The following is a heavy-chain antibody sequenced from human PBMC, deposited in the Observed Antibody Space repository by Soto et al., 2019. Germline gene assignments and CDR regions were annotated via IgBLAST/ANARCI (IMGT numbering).Heavy chain of an antibody. CDR2: IRSKGDGETI. CDR3: TTDQLEVAGTPYYFDN. J-gene: IGHJ4*02. CDR1: GFTFSNAW. V-gene: IGHV3-15*01. Sequence: GGSLRLSCAASGFTFSNAWMSWVRQAPGKGLEWVGRIRSKGDGETIDYAASVRGRFIISRDDSKSTLYLQMNGLKTEDAAVYYCTTDQLEVAGTPYYFDNWGQGTLVTVSS. D-gene: IGHD6-19*01.